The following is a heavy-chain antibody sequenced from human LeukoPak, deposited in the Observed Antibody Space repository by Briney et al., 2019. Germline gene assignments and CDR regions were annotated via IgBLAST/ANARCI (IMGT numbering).Heavy chain of an antibody. CDR2: IYYSGST. D-gene: IGHD6-19*01. Sequence: SEILSLTCTVSGGSISSSSYYWGWIRQPPGKGLEWIGSIYYSGSTYYNPSLKSRVTISVDTSKNQFSLKLSSVTAADTAVYYCAGGKQWQDAFDIWGQGTMVTVSS. V-gene: IGHV4-39*01. J-gene: IGHJ3*02. CDR1: GGSISSSSYY. CDR3: AGGKQWQDAFDI.